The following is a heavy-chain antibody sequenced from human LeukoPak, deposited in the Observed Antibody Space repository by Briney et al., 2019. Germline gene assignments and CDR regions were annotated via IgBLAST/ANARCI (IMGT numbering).Heavy chain of an antibody. V-gene: IGHV3-33*01. D-gene: IGHD6-13*01. CDR1: GFTFSSYG. CDR2: IWYDGSNK. J-gene: IGHJ4*02. CDR3: ARDWYTRYLDY. Sequence: QPGGSLRLSCAASGFTFSSYGMHWVRQAPGKGLEWVAVIWYDGSNKYYADSVKGRFTISRDDSKNTVYLQMNSLRVEDTAVYYCARDWYTRYLDYWGQGTLVTVSS.